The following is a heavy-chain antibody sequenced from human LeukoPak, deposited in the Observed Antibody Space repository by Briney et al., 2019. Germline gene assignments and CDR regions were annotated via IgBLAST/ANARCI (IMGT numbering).Heavy chain of an antibody. D-gene: IGHD3-10*01. CDR1: GGSISSSSYY. CDR2: IYYSGST. J-gene: IGHJ4*02. CDR3: ARDLVGSGSYGY. V-gene: IGHV4-39*07. Sequence: SETLSLTCTVSGGSISSSSYYWGWIRQPPGKGLEWIGSIYYSGSTYYNPSLKSRVTTSVDTSKNQFSLKLSSVTAADTAVYYCARDLVGSGSYGYWGQGTLVTVSS.